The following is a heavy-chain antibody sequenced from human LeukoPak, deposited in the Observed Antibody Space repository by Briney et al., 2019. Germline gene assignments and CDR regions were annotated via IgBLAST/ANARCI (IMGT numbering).Heavy chain of an antibody. V-gene: IGHV3-21*01. CDR1: GFIVSSYS. D-gene: IGHD5-18*01. Sequence: GGSLRLSCAASGFIVSSYSLNWVRQAPGKGLEWVASINSISSYIYYADSVKGRFTISRDNAKNVLYLQMSSLRAEDTAVYYCARDGDTAMVTGRFDYWGQGTLVTVSS. J-gene: IGHJ4*02. CDR3: ARDGDTAMVTGRFDY. CDR2: INSISSYI.